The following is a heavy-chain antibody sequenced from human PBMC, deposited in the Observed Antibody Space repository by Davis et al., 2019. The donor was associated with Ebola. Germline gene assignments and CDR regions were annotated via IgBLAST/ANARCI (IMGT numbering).Heavy chain of an antibody. D-gene: IGHD2-2*01. Sequence: ASVKVSCKASGYTFTSYGISWVRQALGQGLEWMGWISAYNGNTNYAQKLQGRVTMTTDTSTSTAYMELRSLRSDETAVYYCARGGRYCSSTSCYEHYMDVWGKGTTVTVSS. J-gene: IGHJ6*03. CDR1: GYTFTSYG. CDR3: ARGGRYCSSTSCYEHYMDV. CDR2: ISAYNGNT. V-gene: IGHV1-18*04.